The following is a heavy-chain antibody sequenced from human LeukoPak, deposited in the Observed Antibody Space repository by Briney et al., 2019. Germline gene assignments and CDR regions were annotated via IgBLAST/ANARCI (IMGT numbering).Heavy chain of an antibody. CDR3: AKDLGQVVTPYYFVY. CDR2: ISWNSGSI. Sequence: PGGSLRLSCAASGFTFDDYAMHWVRQAPGKGLEWVSGISWNSGSIGYADSVKGRFTISRDNAKNSLYLQMNSLRAEDTALYYCAKDLGQVVTPYYFVYWGQGTLVTVSS. J-gene: IGHJ4*02. D-gene: IGHD3-22*01. V-gene: IGHV3-9*01. CDR1: GFTFDDYA.